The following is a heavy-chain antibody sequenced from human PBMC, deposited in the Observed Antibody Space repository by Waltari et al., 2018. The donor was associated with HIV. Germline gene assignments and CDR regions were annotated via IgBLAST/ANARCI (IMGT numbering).Heavy chain of an antibody. CDR1: GFTFRGYT. Sequence: EVQLVEPGGGLVQPGVSLSLSWSSSGFTFRGYTINLARQPTGKVLEMVSYIRSSSSTIYYADSGNGRFTISRDNTKNSLYLQMNSLRAEDTAVYYCARGNSSGRWAFDIWGRGTMVTVSS. D-gene: IGHD6-19*01. V-gene: IGHV3-48*04. CDR3: ARGNSSGRWAFDI. J-gene: IGHJ3*02. CDR2: IRSSSSTI.